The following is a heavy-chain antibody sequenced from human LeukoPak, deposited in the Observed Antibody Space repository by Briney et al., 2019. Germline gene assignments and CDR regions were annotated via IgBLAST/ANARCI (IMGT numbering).Heavy chain of an antibody. CDR1: GGSISSYY. Sequence: SETLSLTCTVSGGSISSYYWSWIRQPPGKGLEYIGNIYYTGSTNYNPSLKSRVTISVDTSKNQFSLKLSSVTAADTAVYYCARQGRDGDYFDYWGQGTLVTVSS. D-gene: IGHD4-17*01. CDR3: ARQGRDGDYFDY. V-gene: IGHV4-59*08. CDR2: IYYTGST. J-gene: IGHJ4*02.